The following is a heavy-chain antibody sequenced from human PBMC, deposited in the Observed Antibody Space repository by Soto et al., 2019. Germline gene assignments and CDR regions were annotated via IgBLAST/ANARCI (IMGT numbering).Heavy chain of an antibody. CDR1: GFTFSSYS. Sequence: PGGSLRLSCAASGFTFSSYSMNWVRQAPGKGLEWVSSISSSSYIYYADSVKGRFTISRDNAKNSLYLQMNSLRAEDTALFYFARGVYCSSTSCYYNWFDPWGQGTLVTVSS. V-gene: IGHV3-21*01. J-gene: IGHJ5*02. CDR3: ARGVYCSSTSCYYNWFDP. D-gene: IGHD2-2*01. CDR2: ISSSSYI.